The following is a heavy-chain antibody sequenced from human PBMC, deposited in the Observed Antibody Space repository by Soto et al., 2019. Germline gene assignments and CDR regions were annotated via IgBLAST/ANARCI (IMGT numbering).Heavy chain of an antibody. D-gene: IGHD2-2*02. CDR1: GFTFSSYW. V-gene: IGHV3-74*01. CDR2: INSDGSST. J-gene: IGHJ4*02. Sequence: GGSLRLSCAASGFTFSSYWMHWVRQAPGKGLVWVSRINSDGSSTSYADSVKGRFTISRDNAKNTLYLQMNSLRAEDTAVYYCAREGDYIPFGYWGQGTLVTVSS. CDR3: AREGDYIPFGY.